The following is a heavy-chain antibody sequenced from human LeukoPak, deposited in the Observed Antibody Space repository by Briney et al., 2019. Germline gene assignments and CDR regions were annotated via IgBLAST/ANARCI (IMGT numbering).Heavy chain of an antibody. J-gene: IGHJ4*02. CDR3: AKVFAPEKRWLQFTYCFDY. V-gene: IGHV3-23*01. CDR1: GFTFSNND. D-gene: IGHD5-24*01. Sequence: GGSLRLSCAASGFTFSNNDMSWVRQAPGKGLEWVSAISGNGESTDYADSVKGRFSVSRDNAKNSLYLQMNSLRAEDTAVYYCAKVFAPEKRWLQFTYCFDYWGQGTLVTVSS. CDR2: ISGNGEST.